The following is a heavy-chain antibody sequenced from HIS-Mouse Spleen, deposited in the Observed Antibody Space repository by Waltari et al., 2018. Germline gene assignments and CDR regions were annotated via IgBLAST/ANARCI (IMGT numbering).Heavy chain of an antibody. CDR3: AKGGLMVYAIGDY. CDR2: IWYDGSNK. J-gene: IGHJ4*02. V-gene: IGHV3-33*06. D-gene: IGHD2-8*01. Sequence: QVQLVESGGGVVQPGRSLRLSCAPSGFTFSSYGMHWVRQAPGKGLEWVAVIWYDGSNKYYADSVKGRFTISRDNSKNTLYLQMNSLRAEDTAVYYCAKGGLMVYAIGDYWGQGTLVTVSS. CDR1: GFTFSSYG.